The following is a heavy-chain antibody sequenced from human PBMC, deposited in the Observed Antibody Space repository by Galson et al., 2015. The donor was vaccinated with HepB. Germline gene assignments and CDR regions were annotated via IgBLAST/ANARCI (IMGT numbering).Heavy chain of an antibody. CDR1: GITFTSYA. CDR3: AKRRGRMFQFSNHYSYYAMDV. CDR2: IIGSGGST. Sequence: LRLSCAASGITFTSYAMSWVRQAPGKGLEWVSGIIGSGGSTYYADSVEGRFTISRDNSKNTLFLQMNNVRAEDTAVYYCAKRRGRMFQFSNHYSYYAMDVWGQGTTVTVSS. D-gene: IGHD3-10*02. V-gene: IGHV3-23*01. J-gene: IGHJ6*02.